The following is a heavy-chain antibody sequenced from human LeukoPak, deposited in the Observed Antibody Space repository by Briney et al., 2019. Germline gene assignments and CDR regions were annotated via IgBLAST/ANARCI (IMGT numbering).Heavy chain of an antibody. V-gene: IGHV3-21*01. J-gene: IGHJ3*02. CDR2: ISSSSSYI. CDR3: ARGVTITMTDAFDI. CDR1: GSTFSSYE. Sequence: GGSLRLSCAASGSTFSSYEMNWVRQAPGKGLEWVSSISSSSSYIYYADSVKGRFTISRDNAKNSLYLQMNSLRAEDTAVYYCARGVTITMTDAFDIWGQGTMVTVSS. D-gene: IGHD3-22*01.